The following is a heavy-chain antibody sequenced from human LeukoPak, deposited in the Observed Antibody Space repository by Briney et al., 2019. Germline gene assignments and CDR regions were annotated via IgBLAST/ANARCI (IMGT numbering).Heavy chain of an antibody. Sequence: SETLSLTCTVSGGSISSSSYYWGWIRQPPGKGLEWIGSIYYSGSTYYNPSLKSRVTISVDTSKNQFSLKLSSVTAADTAVHYCARLRYTYYYGSGSLEFDYWGQGTLVTVSS. J-gene: IGHJ4*02. V-gene: IGHV4-39*01. D-gene: IGHD3-10*01. CDR3: ARLRYTYYYGSGSLEFDY. CDR2: IYYSGST. CDR1: GGSISSSSYY.